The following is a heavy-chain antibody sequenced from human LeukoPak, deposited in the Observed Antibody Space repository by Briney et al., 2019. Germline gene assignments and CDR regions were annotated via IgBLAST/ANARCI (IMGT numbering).Heavy chain of an antibody. Sequence: SETLSLTCAVYGGSFSGYYWSWIRQPPGKGLEWVGEINHSGSTNYYPALKSRVTISVDTSQNQFYLKMSSVTAADTAVYYCARAPMGYCIGGSCFGMDVWGQGTTVSVSS. J-gene: IGHJ6*02. CDR3: ARAPMGYCIGGSCFGMDV. D-gene: IGHD2-15*01. CDR1: GGSFSGYY. V-gene: IGHV4-34*01. CDR2: INHSGST.